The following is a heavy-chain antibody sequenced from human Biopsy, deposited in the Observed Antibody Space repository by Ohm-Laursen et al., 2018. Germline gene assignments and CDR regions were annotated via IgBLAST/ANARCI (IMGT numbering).Heavy chain of an antibody. CDR3: VRGGSGSFPFDY. J-gene: IGHJ4*02. CDR2: LFTSGTT. D-gene: IGHD3-10*01. Sequence: GTLSLTCTVSGGSINNYYWSWMRQPAGKGLEWIGRLFTSGTTNYSPSLNNRVTMSVDTSKNQFSLRLASVTAADTAVYYCVRGGSGSFPFDYWGPGTLVTVSP. V-gene: IGHV4-4*07. CDR1: GGSINNYY.